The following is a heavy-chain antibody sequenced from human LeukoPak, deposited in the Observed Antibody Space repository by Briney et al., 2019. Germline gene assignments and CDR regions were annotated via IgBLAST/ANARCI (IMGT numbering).Heavy chain of an antibody. Sequence: AGYLSRYCAASGFTFSSYTMSWVGQAPGKGLEWISYISSSSGNTVSADSVKGRFTISRDNAKNSLYLQMNSLRDEDTAVYYCARDRNYGPDLWGRGTLVTVSS. J-gene: IGHJ2*01. CDR1: GFTFSSYT. CDR3: ARDRNYGPDL. CDR2: ISSSSGNT. V-gene: IGHV3-48*02. D-gene: IGHD3-10*01.